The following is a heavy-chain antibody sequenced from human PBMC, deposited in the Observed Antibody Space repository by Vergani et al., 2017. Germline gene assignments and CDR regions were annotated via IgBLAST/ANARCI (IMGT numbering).Heavy chain of an antibody. CDR2: IKSQIDGGTT. CDR3: TTLSPNWAHW. Sequence: VELLESGGGLAQPGGSLRVSCAASGFSFSNAWMTWVRQGPGKGLEWVGRIKSQIDGGTTDYAAPVKGRFTISRDDSTNMLYLHMNSLKTEDTAVYYCTTLSPNWAHWWGQGTLVNVSS. V-gene: IGHV3-15*01. J-gene: IGHJ4*02. D-gene: IGHD7-27*01. CDR1: GFSFSNAW.